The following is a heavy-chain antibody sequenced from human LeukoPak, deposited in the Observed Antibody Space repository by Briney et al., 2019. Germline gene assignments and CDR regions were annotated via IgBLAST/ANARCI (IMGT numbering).Heavy chain of an antibody. CDR3: ARSIYGDYYFDY. CDR2: INHSEST. Sequence: SETLSLTCAVYGGSFSGYHWNWFRQPPGKGLEWIGEINHSESTNYNPSLKSRVTISVDKSKSQFSLKLSSVTAADTALYYCARSIYGDYYFDYWGQGTLVTVSS. J-gene: IGHJ4*02. CDR1: GGSFSGYH. D-gene: IGHD4-17*01. V-gene: IGHV4-34*01.